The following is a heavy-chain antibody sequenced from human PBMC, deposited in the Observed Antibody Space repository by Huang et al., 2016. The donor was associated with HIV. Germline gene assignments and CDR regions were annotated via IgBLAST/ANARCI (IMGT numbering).Heavy chain of an antibody. Sequence: CAASGFPFDDYAFHWVRQAPGTGLECVLGINWNSGNIGYAYSVKGRFTIPRDNAKNSLLLQMASRTAEDTAFYYCAKDMTSYYDSSDSFDYWGQGTLVTISS. V-gene: IGHV3-9*01. CDR2: INWNSGNI. D-gene: IGHD3-22*01. J-gene: IGHJ4*02. CDR1: GFPFDDYA. CDR3: AKDMTSYYDSSDSFDY.